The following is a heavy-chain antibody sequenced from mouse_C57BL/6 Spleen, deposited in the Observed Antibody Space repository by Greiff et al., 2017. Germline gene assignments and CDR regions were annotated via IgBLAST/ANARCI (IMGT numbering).Heavy chain of an antibody. CDR3: GRDYSGSSPAWFAY. CDR1: CYAFSSYW. J-gene: IGHJ3*01. D-gene: IGHD1-1*01. Sequence: LVESGAELVKPGASVKISCKASCYAFSSYWMNWVKQRPGKGLEWIGQIYPGDGDTNYNGKFKGQATLTADKSSSTAYMQLSSLPSEDSAVYFCGRDYSGSSPAWFAYWGQGTLVTFSA. CDR2: IYPGDGDT. V-gene: IGHV1-80*01.